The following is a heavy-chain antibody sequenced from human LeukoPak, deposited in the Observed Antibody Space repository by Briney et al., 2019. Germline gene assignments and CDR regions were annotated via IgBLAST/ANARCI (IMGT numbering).Heavy chain of an antibody. D-gene: IGHD3-9*01. CDR2: ISGSGGST. CDR1: GFTFSSYA. V-gene: IGHV3-23*01. Sequence: PGESLKISCAASGFTFSSYAMSWVRQAPGKGLEWVSAISGSGGSTYYADSVKGRFTISRDNSKNTLYLQMNSLRAEDTAVYYCAKDQGHVLRYFDWFGNYYMDVWGKGTTVTVSS. J-gene: IGHJ6*03. CDR3: AKDQGHVLRYFDWFGNYYMDV.